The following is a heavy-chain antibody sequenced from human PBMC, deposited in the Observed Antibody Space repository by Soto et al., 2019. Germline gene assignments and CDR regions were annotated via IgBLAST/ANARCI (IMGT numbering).Heavy chain of an antibody. J-gene: IGHJ2*01. D-gene: IGHD6-19*01. V-gene: IGHV3-23*01. CDR1: GFTFSSYA. Sequence: EVQLLESGGGLVQPGGSLRLSCAASGFTFSSYAMSWVRQAPGKGLEWVSAISGSGGSTYYADSVKGRFTISRDNSKNTLKLPLNSLRAEDTAVYYCAKGCGRRKWLENWYFGLWGRGTLVTVSS. CDR2: ISGSGGST. CDR3: AKGCGRRKWLENWYFGL.